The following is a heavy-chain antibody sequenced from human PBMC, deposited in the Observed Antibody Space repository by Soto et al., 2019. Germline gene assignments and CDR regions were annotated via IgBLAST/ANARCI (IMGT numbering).Heavy chain of an antibody. V-gene: IGHV4-31*03. Sequence: QVQLQESGPGLVKPSQTLSLTCTVSGGSISSGGYYWNWIRQHPGKGLEWIGYIYYIGSTYYNPSLXSXXTISLDTSKNQFSLKLSSVTAADPAVYYCARSVFPWGQGTLVTVSS. CDR2: IYYIGST. CDR1: GGSISSGGYY. CDR3: ARSVFP. J-gene: IGHJ5*02.